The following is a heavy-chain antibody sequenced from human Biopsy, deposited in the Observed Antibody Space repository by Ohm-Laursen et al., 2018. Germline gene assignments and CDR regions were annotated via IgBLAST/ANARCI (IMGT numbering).Heavy chain of an antibody. Sequence: SETLSLTCTVSSASINPYYWGWIRQSPGKGLEWIGYINHSGHTNYNPSLKSRLTMSVDTSKNQFSLKLTSVTAADTAVYYCARDRIAYCTATSCDNFGLDVWGQGTTVTVSS. D-gene: IGHD2-8*02. CDR1: SASINPYY. CDR2: INHSGHT. V-gene: IGHV4-59*01. J-gene: IGHJ6*02. CDR3: ARDRIAYCTATSCDNFGLDV.